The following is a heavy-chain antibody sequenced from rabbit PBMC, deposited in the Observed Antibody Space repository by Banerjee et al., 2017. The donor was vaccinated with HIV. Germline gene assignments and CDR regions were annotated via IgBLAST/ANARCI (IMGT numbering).Heavy chain of an antibody. J-gene: IGHJ4*01. CDR3: ARTRNGDYPGYFNL. V-gene: IGHV1S40*01. D-gene: IGHD2-1*01. CDR1: GFSFSSGYD. CDR2: IYAGSSGST. Sequence: QQLVESGGDLVKPGASLTLTCKASGFSFSSGYDMCWVRQAPGKGLEWIACIYAGSSGSTYYASWAKGRFTISKTSSTTVTLQMTSLTAADTATYFCARTRNGDYPGYFNLWGQGTLVTVS.